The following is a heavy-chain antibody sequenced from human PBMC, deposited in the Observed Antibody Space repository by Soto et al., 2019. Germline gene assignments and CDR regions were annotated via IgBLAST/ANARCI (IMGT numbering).Heavy chain of an antibody. CDR2: INAYNGKT. J-gene: IGHJ4*02. CDR3: ARFKSVAGGKYYFDY. D-gene: IGHD6-13*01. CDR1: GYTFTSYG. V-gene: IGHV1-18*01. Sequence: QVQLVQSGAEVKKPGASVKGSCKASGYTFTSYGISWVRQAPGQGLEWMGWINAYNGKTQYAQKLQGRVTMTTDTATSTAYMELRSVRADDTAVYYGARFKSVAGGKYYFDYWGQGTLVTVSS.